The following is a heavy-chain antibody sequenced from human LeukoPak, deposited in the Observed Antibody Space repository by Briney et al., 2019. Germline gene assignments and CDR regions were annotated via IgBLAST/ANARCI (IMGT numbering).Heavy chain of an antibody. CDR1: GGSFSGYY. J-gene: IGHJ5*02. V-gene: IGHV4-34*09. D-gene: IGHD6-13*01. CDR2: INHSGST. Sequence: SETLSLTCAVYGGSFSGYYWSWIRQPPGKGLEWIGEINHSGSTYYNPSLKSRVTISVDTSKNQFSLKLSSVTAADTAVYYCARDEGIAAAGTRFDPWGQGTLVTVSS. CDR3: ARDEGIAAAGTRFDP.